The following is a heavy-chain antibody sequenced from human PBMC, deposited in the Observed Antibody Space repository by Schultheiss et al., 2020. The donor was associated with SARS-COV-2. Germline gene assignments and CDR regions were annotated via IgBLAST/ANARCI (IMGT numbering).Heavy chain of an antibody. CDR1: GDSVSSNSAA. CDR2: TYYRSKWYN. Sequence: SQTLSLTCAISGDSVSSNSAAWNWIRQSPSRGLEWLGRTYYRSKWYNDYAVSVKSRITINPDTSKNQFSLQLNSVTAADTAVYYCARHRRITIFGVVIVNAFDIWGQGTMVTVSS. D-gene: IGHD3-3*01. CDR3: ARHRRITIFGVVIVNAFDI. J-gene: IGHJ3*02. V-gene: IGHV6-1*01.